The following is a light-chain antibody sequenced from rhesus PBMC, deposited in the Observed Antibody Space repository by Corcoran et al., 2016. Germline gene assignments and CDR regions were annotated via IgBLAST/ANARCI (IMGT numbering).Light chain of an antibody. CDR2: GAC. V-gene: IGKV3S9*01. CDR3: QQSSNWPLT. J-gene: IGKJ1*01. CDR1: QSVSSY. Sequence: EIVMTQSPATLSLSPGERATLSCRASQSVSSYVAWYQQTPEQAPRLLIYGACSRATGIPDRFSGSGSGTDFTLTISSLEPEDFAVYYCQQSSNWPLTFGQGTKVEIK.